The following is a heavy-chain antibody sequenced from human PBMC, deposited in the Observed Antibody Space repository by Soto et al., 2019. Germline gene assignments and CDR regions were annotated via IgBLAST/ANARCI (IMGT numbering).Heavy chain of an antibody. Sequence: PSETLSLTCTVSGCSISSGGYYWSWIRQHPGKGLEWIGYIYYSGSTYYNPSLKSRVTISVDTSKNQFSLKLSSVTAADTAVYYCARGGVTMIVGIWGQGTMVTVSS. J-gene: IGHJ3*02. CDR3: ARGGVTMIVGI. CDR1: GCSISSGGYY. CDR2: IYYSGST. V-gene: IGHV4-31*03. D-gene: IGHD3-22*01.